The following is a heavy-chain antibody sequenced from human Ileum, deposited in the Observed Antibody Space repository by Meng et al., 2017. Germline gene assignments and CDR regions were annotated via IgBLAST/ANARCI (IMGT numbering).Heavy chain of an antibody. CDR3: ARDLLWFGESTP. CDR1: GFSFSDSY. Sequence: QVQLVESGGGLVKSGGSLRLSCAASGFSFSDSYMNWIRQAPGKGLEWVSYVSVSANRKYYADSVKGRFTISRDNAKESLYLEMNSLRAEDTAVYYCARDLLWFGESTPWGQGTLVTVSS. J-gene: IGHJ5*02. D-gene: IGHD3-10*01. CDR2: VSVSANRK. V-gene: IGHV3-11*01.